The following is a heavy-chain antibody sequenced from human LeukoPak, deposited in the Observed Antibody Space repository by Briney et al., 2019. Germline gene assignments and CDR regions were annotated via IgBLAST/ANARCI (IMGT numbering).Heavy chain of an antibody. CDR2: ITGSGGST. J-gene: IGHJ4*02. D-gene: IGHD5-24*01. CDR1: GFTFSTYA. V-gene: IGHV3-23*01. Sequence: PGGSLRLSCAASGFTFSTYAMGWVRQAPGKGLEWVSLITGSGGSTYYADSVKGRFTISRDNSKNTLYLQMNSLRAEDTAVYYCAKAGRWLQFYFDYWGQGTLVTVSS. CDR3: AKAGRWLQFYFDY.